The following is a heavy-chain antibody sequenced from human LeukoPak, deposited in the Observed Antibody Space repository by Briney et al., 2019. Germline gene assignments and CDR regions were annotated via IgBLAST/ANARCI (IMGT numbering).Heavy chain of an antibody. CDR3: ARDEGRVYYDSSGYYPRADY. CDR2: ISAYNGNT. J-gene: IGHJ4*02. CDR1: GYTFTSYG. V-gene: IGHV1-18*01. D-gene: IGHD3-22*01. Sequence: ASVKVSCKASGYTFTSYGISWVRQAPGQGLEWMGWISAYNGNTNYAQKLQGRVTMTADTSTSTAYMELRSLRSDDTAVYYCARDEGRVYYDSSGYYPRADYWGQGTLVTVSS.